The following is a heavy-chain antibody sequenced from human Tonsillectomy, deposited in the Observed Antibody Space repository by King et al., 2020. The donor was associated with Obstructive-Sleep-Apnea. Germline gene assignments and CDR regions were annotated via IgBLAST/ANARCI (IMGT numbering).Heavy chain of an antibody. Sequence: VQLVESGGGLVQPGGSLRLSCAASGFTFSSYAMSWVRQAPGKGLEWVSAISGSGGSTYYADSVKGRFTISSDNPKNTLFLQMNSLRAEDTAVYYCAKAGRYDMSGYTTRLGGFDYWGQGTLVTVSS. J-gene: IGHJ4*02. CDR2: ISGSGGST. D-gene: IGHD3-22*01. CDR1: GFTFSSYA. CDR3: AKAGRYDMSGYTTRLGGFDY. V-gene: IGHV3-23*04.